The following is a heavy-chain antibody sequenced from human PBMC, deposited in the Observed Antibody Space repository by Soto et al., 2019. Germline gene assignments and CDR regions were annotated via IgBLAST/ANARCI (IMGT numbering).Heavy chain of an antibody. D-gene: IGHD3-22*01. J-gene: IGHJ4*02. CDR3: ARDLGYYDSSGYCDY. CDR2: ISSSGSII. V-gene: IGHV3-11*01. CDR1: VFTFSVQY. Sequence: GCMGASCAASVFTFSVQYMSWICQASRKGLEWVSYISSSGSIIYYADSVKGRFTISRDNAKNSLYLQMNSLRAEDTAVYYCARDLGYYDSSGYCDYWGQGTLVTVSS.